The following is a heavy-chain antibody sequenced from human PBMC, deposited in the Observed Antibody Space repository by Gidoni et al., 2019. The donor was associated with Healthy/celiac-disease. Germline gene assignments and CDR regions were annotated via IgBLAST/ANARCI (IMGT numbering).Heavy chain of an antibody. Sequence: QLQLQESGSGLVKPSQTLSPTCAVSGGSISRGGYSWSWIRQPPGKGLEWIGYIYHSGSTYYNPSLKSRVTISVDRSKTQFSLKLSSVTAADTAVYYCATSSQERKDAFDIWGQGTMVTVSS. CDR1: GGSISRGGYS. CDR2: IYHSGST. CDR3: ATSSQERKDAFDI. D-gene: IGHD6-6*01. V-gene: IGHV4-30-2*01. J-gene: IGHJ3*02.